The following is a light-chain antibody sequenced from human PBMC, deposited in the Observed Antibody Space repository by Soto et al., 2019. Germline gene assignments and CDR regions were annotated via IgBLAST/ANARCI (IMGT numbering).Light chain of an antibody. CDR1: QTVSNNF. CDR2: GAS. V-gene: IGKV3-20*01. J-gene: IGKJ4*01. Sequence: IVLTQSPGTLSLSPGERATLSCRASQTVSNNFLAWYQEKPGRGPRLLIYGASTRATGIADRFSGSGSGTDFTLTISRLDPEDFAVYYCRQYGRSLEFAVGGGTKVEIK. CDR3: RQYGRSLEFA.